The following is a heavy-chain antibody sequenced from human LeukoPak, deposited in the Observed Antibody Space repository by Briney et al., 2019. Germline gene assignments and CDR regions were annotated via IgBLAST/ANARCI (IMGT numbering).Heavy chain of an antibody. CDR1: GFTFSSYA. CDR2: ISYDGSNK. CDR3: ARGRMSGWYVGKNFDY. V-gene: IGHV3-30-3*01. Sequence: GGSLRLSCAASGFTFSSYAMHWVRQAPGKGLEWVAVISYDGSNKYYADSVEGRFTISRDNSKNTLYLQMNSLRAEDTAVYYCARGRMSGWYVGKNFDYWGQGTLVTVSS. J-gene: IGHJ4*02. D-gene: IGHD6-19*01.